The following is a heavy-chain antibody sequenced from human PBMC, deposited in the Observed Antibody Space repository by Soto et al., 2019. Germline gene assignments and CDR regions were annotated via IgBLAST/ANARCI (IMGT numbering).Heavy chain of an antibody. CDR1: GGSISSYY. CDR3: ARVQPGIAAAADY. J-gene: IGHJ4*02. V-gene: IGHV4-59*01. CDR2: IYYSGST. Sequence: SETLSLTCTVSGGSISSYYWSWIRQPPGKGLEWIGYIYYSGSTNYNPSLKSRVTISVDTSKNHFSLKLSSVTAADTAVYYCARVQPGIAAAADYWGQGTLVTVSS. D-gene: IGHD6-13*01.